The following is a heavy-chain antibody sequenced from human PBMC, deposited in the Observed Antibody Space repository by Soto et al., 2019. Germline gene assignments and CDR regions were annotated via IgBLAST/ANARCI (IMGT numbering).Heavy chain of an antibody. CDR1: GFTFSSYS. J-gene: IGHJ4*02. CDR2: ISGSGGST. V-gene: IGHV3-23*04. Sequence: EVQLVESGGGLVKPGGSLRLSCAASGFTFSSYSMNWVRQAPGKGLEWVSAISGSGGSTYYADSVKGRFTISRDNSKNTLYLQMNSLRAEDTAVYYCAKRWLSTSYFDYWGQGTLVTVSS. D-gene: IGHD5-12*01. CDR3: AKRWLSTSYFDY.